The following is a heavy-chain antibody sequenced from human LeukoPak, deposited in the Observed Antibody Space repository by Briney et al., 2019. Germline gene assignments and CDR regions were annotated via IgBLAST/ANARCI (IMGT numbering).Heavy chain of an antibody. V-gene: IGHV4-39*07. CDR2: IYHSGST. D-gene: IGHD3-10*01. CDR1: GGSISSSSYY. CDR3: ARRVGRWFGERAYYYNYMDV. J-gene: IGHJ6*03. Sequence: SETLSLTCTVSGGSISSSSYYWGWIRQAPGKGLEWIATIYHSGSTYYNPSLQSRVTISVDTSKNQFSLKLSSVTAADTAVYYCARRVGRWFGERAYYYNYMDVWGKGTTVTISS.